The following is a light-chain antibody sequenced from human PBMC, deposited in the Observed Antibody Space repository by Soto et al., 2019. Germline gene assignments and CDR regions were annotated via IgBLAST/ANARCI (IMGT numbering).Light chain of an antibody. J-gene: IGLJ3*02. Sequence: QSVLTQPPSASGSPGQSVTISCTGTSSDVGGYNSVSWYQQHPGKAPKLIIYEVTKRPSGVPDRFFGSKSGNTASLTVSGLQADDEADYHCSSFAGNNNVVFGGGTKLTVL. V-gene: IGLV2-8*01. CDR3: SSFAGNNNVV. CDR1: SSDVGGYNS. CDR2: EVT.